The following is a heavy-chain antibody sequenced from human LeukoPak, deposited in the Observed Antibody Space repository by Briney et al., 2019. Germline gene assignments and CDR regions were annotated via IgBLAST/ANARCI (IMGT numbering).Heavy chain of an antibody. CDR2: IHSSGGT. J-gene: IGHJ4*02. V-gene: IGHV4-4*09. CDR1: GGSISGYY. CDR3: ARHHRSGSGGTFFDY. Sequence: SETLSLTCTVSGGSISGYYWDWIRQPPGNGLEWIGYIHSSGGTHYSPSLESRVTMSVDTSQNQFSLKLTSVTAADTAVYYCARHHRSGSGGTFFDYWGQGTLVTVSS. D-gene: IGHD3-22*01.